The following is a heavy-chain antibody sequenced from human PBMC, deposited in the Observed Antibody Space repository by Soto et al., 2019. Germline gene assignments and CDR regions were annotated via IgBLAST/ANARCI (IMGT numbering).Heavy chain of an antibody. J-gene: IGHJ4*02. CDR3: ARGQEGVVATH. V-gene: IGHV4-34*01. Sequence: QVQLQQWGAGLLKPSETLSLTCAVTGGVLSGYYRSWIRQPPGKGLEWIGEVKDGGHTNYRPSLRGRVTISSDTSNNQFSLRLNSVTAADTGVYYCARGQEGVVATHWDQGSLVTVSS. CDR1: GGVLSGYY. D-gene: IGHD5-12*01. CDR2: VKDGGHT.